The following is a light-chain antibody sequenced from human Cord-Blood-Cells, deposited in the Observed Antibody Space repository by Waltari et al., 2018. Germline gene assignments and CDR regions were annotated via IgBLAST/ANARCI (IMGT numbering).Light chain of an antibody. V-gene: IGKV3-15*01. Sequence: EIVMKQSPATLSVSPGERATLSCRASQSVSSNLACYQQKRGQAPRLLIYGASTRATGIPASFSVSGSGTDFTVTISSLQSEDFAVYYGQQYHNCPWTFGQGTKVEIK. CDR1: QSVSSN. J-gene: IGKJ1*01. CDR2: GAS. CDR3: QQYHNCPWT.